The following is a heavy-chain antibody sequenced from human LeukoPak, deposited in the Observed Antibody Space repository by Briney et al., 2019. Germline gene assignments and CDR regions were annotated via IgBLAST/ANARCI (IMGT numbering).Heavy chain of an antibody. CDR1: GGSFSGYY. Sequence: PETLSLTSAVYGGSFSGYYWSWIRQPPGKRLEWSGEINHSGSTNYNPSLKSRVTISVDTSKNQFSLKMSSVTAADTAVYYCARGYGVGITGTTRLYYYYMDVWGKGTTVTVSS. CDR3: ARGYGVGITGTTRLYYYYMDV. J-gene: IGHJ6*03. CDR2: INHSGST. V-gene: IGHV4-34*01. D-gene: IGHD1-7*01.